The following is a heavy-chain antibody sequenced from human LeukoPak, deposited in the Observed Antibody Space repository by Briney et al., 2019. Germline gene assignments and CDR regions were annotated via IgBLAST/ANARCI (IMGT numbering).Heavy chain of an antibody. CDR3: ARDRAVTQDWVEFDP. J-gene: IGHJ5*02. Sequence: GGSLRLSCAGSGFSVSNYYMSWVRQAPGKGQEWVSLIRDSGETFYADSVKGRFTISRDNSKNTMYLQMNRLRVEDTAVYFCARDRAVTQDWVEFDPWGQGTLVTVSS. CDR2: IRDSGET. D-gene: IGHD4-17*01. V-gene: IGHV3-66*03. CDR1: GFSVSNYY.